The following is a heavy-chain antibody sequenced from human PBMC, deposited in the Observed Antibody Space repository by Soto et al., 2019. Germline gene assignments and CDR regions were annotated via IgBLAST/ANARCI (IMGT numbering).Heavy chain of an antibody. CDR1: GYTFHMFG. Sequence: QGQLVQSVAEVKKPGASVKVSCKASGYTFHMFGYTWVRQAPGQGLEWVGWISAYGGSTAYGKNFQGGVSLCTDSTTSTAYTALRSFTADDTAVYFCARTRRLYLDDVHGDYGASMEDYWGQGTLLSVSS. J-gene: IGHJ4*02. CDR3: ARTRRLYLDDVHGDYGASMEDY. D-gene: IGHD4-17*01. CDR2: ISAYGGST. V-gene: IGHV1-18*01.